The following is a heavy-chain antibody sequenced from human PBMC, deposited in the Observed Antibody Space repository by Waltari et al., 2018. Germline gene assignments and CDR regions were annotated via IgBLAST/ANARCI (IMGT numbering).Heavy chain of an antibody. Sequence: EVQLVESGGGLVQPGGSLRLSCAAYVFTFSHSWMYWGRQSPGTGLVWVSRISMDGSIVNYADSVKGRFTISRDNAKSTLFLQMNSLRVDDTALYYCVTTGVAGFYWGQGTRVTVSS. CDR2: ISMDGSIV. CDR3: VTTGVAGFY. V-gene: IGHV3-74*01. CDR1: VFTFSHSW. D-gene: IGHD6-19*01. J-gene: IGHJ4*02.